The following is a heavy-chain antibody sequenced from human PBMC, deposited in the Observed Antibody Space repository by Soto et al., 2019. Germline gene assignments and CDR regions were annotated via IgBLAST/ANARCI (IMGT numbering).Heavy chain of an antibody. CDR2: IYYSGST. D-gene: IGHD3-3*01. CDR3: QAEDGIRVSVPVSAFLLNRASDL. J-gene: IGHJ2*01. V-gene: IGHV4-59*01. Sequence: PGKGLEWIGYIYYSGSTNYNPSLKSRVIISVDTSKNQFSLKLSSVTAADTAVFFFQAEDGIRVSVPVSAFLLNRASDL.